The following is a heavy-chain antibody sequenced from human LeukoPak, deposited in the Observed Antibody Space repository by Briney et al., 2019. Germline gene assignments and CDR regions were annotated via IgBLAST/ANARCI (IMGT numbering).Heavy chain of an antibody. CDR3: AREALTDTTFGPYDY. D-gene: IGHD4-17*01. Sequence: GGSLRLSCAASGFTFSSYEMNWVRQAPGKGLEWVSYISSSGSTKYYADSVMGRFTPSRDNAKKSLYLQMNSLRVEDTAVYYCAREALTDTTFGPYDYWGRGTLVTVSS. V-gene: IGHV3-48*03. CDR1: GFTFSSYE. CDR2: ISSSGSTK. J-gene: IGHJ4*02.